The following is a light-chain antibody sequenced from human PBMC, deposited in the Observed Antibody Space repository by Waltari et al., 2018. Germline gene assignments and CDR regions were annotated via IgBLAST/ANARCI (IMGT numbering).Light chain of an antibody. CDR2: GKD. J-gene: IGLJ2*01. CDR1: SLRTSY. CDR3: HSRNGRDNQVI. Sequence: SYELTQDPAVSVALGQTVRITCQGDSLRTSYASWYQLKPGQAPVLVMYGKDRRPSGSPDRISGYSSGITSSLTSTGARAEDEADYYCHSRNGRDNQVIFGGGTKVTVL. V-gene: IGLV3-19*01.